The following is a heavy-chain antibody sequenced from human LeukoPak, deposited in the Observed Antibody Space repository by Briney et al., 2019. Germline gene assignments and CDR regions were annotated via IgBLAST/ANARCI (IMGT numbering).Heavy chain of an antibody. CDR1: GFMFSSNW. CDR3: AKEGRSLQTY. J-gene: IGHJ4*02. D-gene: IGHD5-24*01. CDR2: IKEDGTET. V-gene: IGHV3-7*03. Sequence: PGGSPRLSCAAPGFMFSSNWMSWVRLAPGKGLEWVANIKEDGTETYYVDSVKGRFTISRDNAKNSLYLQMNSLRVEDTAVYYCAKEGRSLQTYWGQGTLVTVSS.